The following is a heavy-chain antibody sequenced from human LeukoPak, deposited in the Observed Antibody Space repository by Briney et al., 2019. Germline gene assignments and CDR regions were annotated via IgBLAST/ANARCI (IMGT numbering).Heavy chain of an antibody. Sequence: SETLSLTCTVSGYSISSGYYWGWIRQPPGKGLEWIGSIYHSGSTYYNPSLKSRVTISVDTSKNQFSLKLSSVTAADTAVYYCARGRRAAAVDYWGQGTLVTVSS. V-gene: IGHV4-38-2*02. CDR1: GYSISSGYY. CDR2: IYHSGST. CDR3: ARGRRAAAVDY. D-gene: IGHD6-13*01. J-gene: IGHJ4*02.